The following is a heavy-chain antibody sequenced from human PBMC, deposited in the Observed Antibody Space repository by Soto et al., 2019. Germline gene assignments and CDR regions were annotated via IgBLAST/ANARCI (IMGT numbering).Heavy chain of an antibody. J-gene: IGHJ4*02. V-gene: IGHV3-30*03. CDR1: GFIFRNFG. CDR3: VQGASTAHQPLDS. CDR2: ISGDGNDK. Sequence: ESGGGMVQPGRSLRLSCAASGFIFRNFGMHWVRRAPGKGLEWVAVISGDGNDKYYPDSMKGRFTISRDNFNNTLYLQLNSLRPEDTAVYHCVQGASTAHQPLDSWGQGVLVTVSS. D-gene: IGHD1-26*01.